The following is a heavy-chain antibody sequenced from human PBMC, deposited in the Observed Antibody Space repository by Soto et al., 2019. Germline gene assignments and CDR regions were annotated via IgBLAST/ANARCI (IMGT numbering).Heavy chain of an antibody. V-gene: IGHV3-23*01. CDR3: AKDKQWLVRRGGNYFDY. D-gene: IGHD6-19*01. CDR2: ISGSGGST. CDR1: GFTFSSYA. Sequence: GGSLRLSCAASGFTFSSYAMSWVRQAPGKGLEWVSAISGSGGSTYYADSVKGRFTISRDNSKNTLYLQTNSLRAEDTAVYYCAKDKQWLVRRGGNYFDYWGQGTLVTVSS. J-gene: IGHJ4*02.